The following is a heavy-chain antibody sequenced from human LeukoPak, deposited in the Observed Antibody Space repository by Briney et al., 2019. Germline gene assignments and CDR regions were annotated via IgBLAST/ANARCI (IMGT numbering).Heavy chain of an antibody. CDR2: IYYTGTT. D-gene: IGHD6-25*01. CDR3: ARHVRRLNDAFDI. CDR1: GGSTSTSSHY. Sequence: SETLSLTCTVSGGSTSTSSHYWGWIRQPPAKGLEWIGSIYYTGTTYYNLSLRSRLTMSVNTSKNQFSLNLTSVTAADTGIYYCARHVRRLNDAFDIWGQGTMVTVSS. J-gene: IGHJ3*02. V-gene: IGHV4-39*01.